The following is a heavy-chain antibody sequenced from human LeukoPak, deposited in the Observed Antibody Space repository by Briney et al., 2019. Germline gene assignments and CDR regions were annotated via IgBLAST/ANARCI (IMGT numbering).Heavy chain of an antibody. CDR1: GYTFTGYY. V-gene: IGHV1-2*02. D-gene: IGHD1-26*01. CDR2: INPNSGGT. J-gene: IGHJ5*02. Sequence: ASVKVSCKASGYTFTGYYMHWVRQAPGQGLEWMGWINPNSGGTNYAQKFQGRVTMTRDTSISTAYMELSRLRSDDTAVYYCARDRGTPSEGFDPWGQGTLVTVSS. CDR3: ARDRGTPSEGFDP.